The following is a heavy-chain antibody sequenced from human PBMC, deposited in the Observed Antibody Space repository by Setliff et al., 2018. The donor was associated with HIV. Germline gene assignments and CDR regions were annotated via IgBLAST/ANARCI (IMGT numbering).Heavy chain of an antibody. J-gene: IGHJ3*01. V-gene: IGHV5-51*01. D-gene: IGHD6-13*01. CDR1: GYSFTSYW. Sequence: PGESLKISCKGSGYSFTSYWIGWVRQMPGKGLEWMGIIYPGDSDTRYNPSFQNQVTISADKSITTAYLQINNLKASDTATYYCARRDGRSMNAFQIWGPGTVVTVSS. CDR2: IYPGDSDT. CDR3: ARRDGRSMNAFQI.